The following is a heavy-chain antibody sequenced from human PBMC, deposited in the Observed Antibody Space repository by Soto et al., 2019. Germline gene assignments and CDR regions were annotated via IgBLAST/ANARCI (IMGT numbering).Heavy chain of an antibody. CDR3: ASWSSGRYAFDI. V-gene: IGHV3-7*01. D-gene: IGHD3-10*01. J-gene: IGHJ3*02. Sequence: GSLRLSCAASGFTFSSYWMSWVRQAPGKGLEWVANIKQDGSEKYYVDSVKGRFTISRDNAKNSLYLQMNSLRAEDTAVYYCASWSSGRYAFDIWGQGTMVTVSS. CDR1: GFTFSSYW. CDR2: IKQDGSEK.